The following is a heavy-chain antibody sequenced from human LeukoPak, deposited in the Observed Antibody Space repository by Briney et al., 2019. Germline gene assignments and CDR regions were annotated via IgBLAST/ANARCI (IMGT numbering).Heavy chain of an antibody. CDR1: GFTFSSYW. D-gene: IGHD3-10*01. CDR3: ASCVTMVRGVIEYNWFDP. V-gene: IGHV3-7*01. J-gene: IGHJ5*02. Sequence: GGSLRLSCAASGFTFSSYWMSWVRQAPGKGLEWVASIKQDGSEKYYVDSVKGRFTISRDNAKNSLYLQMNSLRAEDTAVYYCASCVTMVRGVIEYNWFDPWGQGTLVTVSS. CDR2: IKQDGSEK.